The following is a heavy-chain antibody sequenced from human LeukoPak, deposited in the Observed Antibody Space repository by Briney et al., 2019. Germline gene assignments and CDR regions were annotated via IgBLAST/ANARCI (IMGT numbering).Heavy chain of an antibody. V-gene: IGHV1-2*02. CDR1: GYTFTGYY. Sequence: ASVKVSCKASGYTFTGYYMHWVRQAPGQGLEWMRWINPNSGGTNYAQKFQGRVTMTRDTSISTAYMELSRLRSDDTAVYYCARGEWEADAFDIWGQGTMVTVSS. CDR3: ARGEWEADAFDI. CDR2: INPNSGGT. J-gene: IGHJ3*02. D-gene: IGHD1-26*01.